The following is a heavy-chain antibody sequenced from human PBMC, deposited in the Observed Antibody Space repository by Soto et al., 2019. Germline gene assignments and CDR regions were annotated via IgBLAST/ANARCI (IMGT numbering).Heavy chain of an antibody. V-gene: IGHV3-33*01. J-gene: IGHJ4*02. CDR3: ARDRMITFGGVIGNNFDY. Sequence: QVQLVESGGGVVQPGRSLRLSCAASGFTFSSYGMHWVRQAPGTALEWVAVIWYDGSNKYYADSVKGRFTISRDNSKNTLYLQMNSLRAEDTAVYYCARDRMITFGGVIGNNFDYWGQGTLVTVSS. CDR2: IWYDGSNK. D-gene: IGHD3-16*02. CDR1: GFTFSSYG.